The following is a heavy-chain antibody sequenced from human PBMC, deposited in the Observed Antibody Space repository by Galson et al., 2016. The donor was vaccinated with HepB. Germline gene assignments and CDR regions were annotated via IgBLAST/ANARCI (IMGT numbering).Heavy chain of an antibody. CDR2: VWYDGSNK. CDR3: ARDRLWAPNALDI. Sequence: SLRLSCAASGLTFSRCGMHWVRQAPGKGLEWVAVVWYDGSNKFYADSVKGRFTISRDTSKNTLYLQMNSLRDEDTAVYYCARDRLWAPNALDIWGQGTMVTVSS. D-gene: IGHD1-26*01. V-gene: IGHV3-33*01. CDR1: GLTFSRCG. J-gene: IGHJ3*02.